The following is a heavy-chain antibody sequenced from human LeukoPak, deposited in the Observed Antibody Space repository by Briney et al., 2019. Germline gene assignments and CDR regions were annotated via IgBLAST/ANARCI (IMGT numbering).Heavy chain of an antibody. CDR1: GYTFTSYY. CDR3: AREITIYDSSGYYYYDY. D-gene: IGHD3-22*01. V-gene: IGHV1-46*01. Sequence: ASVKISCKASGYTFTSYYMHWVRQAPGQGLEWMGIINPSGGSTSYAQKFQGRVTMTRDTSTSTVYVELSSLRSEDTAAYYCAREITIYDSSGYYYYDYWGQGTLVTVSS. J-gene: IGHJ4*02. CDR2: INPSGGST.